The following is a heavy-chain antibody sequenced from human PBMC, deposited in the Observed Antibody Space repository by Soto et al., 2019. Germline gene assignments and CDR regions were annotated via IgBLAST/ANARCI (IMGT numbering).Heavy chain of an antibody. D-gene: IGHD6-19*01. V-gene: IGHV3-9*01. J-gene: IGHJ4*02. CDR1: GFTFDDYA. CDR3: AVAGPSNGWYGGYYFDY. Sequence: EVQLVESGGGLVQPGRSLRLSCVASGFTFDDYAMHWVRQAPGKGLEWVSGISWNSGSIGYADSVKGRFTISRDNAKNSLYLRMHSLRPEDTALYYCAVAGPSNGWYGGYYFDYWGQGTLVTVSS. CDR2: ISWNSGSI.